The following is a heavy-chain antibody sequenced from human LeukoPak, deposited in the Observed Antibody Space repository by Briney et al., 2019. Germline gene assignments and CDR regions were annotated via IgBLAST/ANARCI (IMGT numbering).Heavy chain of an antibody. CDR1: GFTFSSYG. CDR3: AKDFGNSFDY. CDR2: IRYDGSNK. D-gene: IGHD4-23*01. V-gene: IGHV3-30*02. J-gene: IGHJ4*02. Sequence: PGGSLRLSCAASGFTFSSYGMHWVRQAPGKGLEWVAFIRYDGSNKHYADSVKGRFTISRDNSKNTLYLQMNSLRAEDTAVYYCAKDFGNSFDYWGQGTLVTVSS.